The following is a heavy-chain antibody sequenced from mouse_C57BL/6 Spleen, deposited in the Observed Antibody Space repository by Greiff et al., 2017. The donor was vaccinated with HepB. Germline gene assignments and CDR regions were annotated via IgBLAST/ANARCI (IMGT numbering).Heavy chain of an antibody. CDR2: ISDGGSYT. CDR1: GFTFSSYA. J-gene: IGHJ2*01. CDR3: ARDRGNYEGYFDY. V-gene: IGHV5-4*01. D-gene: IGHD2-1*01. Sequence: DVMLVESGGGLVKPGGSLKLSCAASGFTFSSYAMSWVRQTPEKRLEWVATISDGGSYTYYPDNVKGRFTISRDNAKNNLYLQMSHLKSEDTAMYYCARDRGNYEGYFDYWGQGTTLTVSS.